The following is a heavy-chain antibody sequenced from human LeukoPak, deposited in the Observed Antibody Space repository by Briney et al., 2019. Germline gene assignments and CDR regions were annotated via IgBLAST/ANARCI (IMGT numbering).Heavy chain of an antibody. J-gene: IGHJ3*02. D-gene: IGHD5-12*01. CDR3: AREYWEWLMGGHDAFDI. CDR1: GFTFSDYY. CDR2: IRGIGIII. Sequence: GGALRLSCAASGFTFSDYYMSWVRHAPGKGRERVSYIRGIGIIIYYEDSVKGRFTISRDNAKNSMYLQMKSLRAEDTAVYYCAREYWEWLMGGHDAFDIWGQGTMVTVSS. V-gene: IGHV3-11*04.